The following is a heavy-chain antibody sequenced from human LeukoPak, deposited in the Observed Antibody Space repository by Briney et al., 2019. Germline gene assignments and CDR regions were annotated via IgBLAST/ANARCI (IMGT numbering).Heavy chain of an antibody. J-gene: IGHJ4*02. CDR1: GFTFSSYE. D-gene: IGHD6-19*01. CDR3: ARAGSSGWYVPDFDY. V-gene: IGHV3-48*03. CDR2: ISSSGSTI. Sequence: PGGSLRLSCAASGFTFSSYEMNWVRQAPGKGLEWVSYISSSGSTIYYADSVKGRFTISRDNAKNSLYLQMNSLRAEDTAVYYCARAGSSGWYVPDFDYWGQGTLVTVSS.